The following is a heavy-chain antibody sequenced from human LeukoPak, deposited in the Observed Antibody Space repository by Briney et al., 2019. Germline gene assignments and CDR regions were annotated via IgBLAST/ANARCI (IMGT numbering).Heavy chain of an antibody. CDR3: ARGYSYGYVDY. D-gene: IGHD5-18*01. V-gene: IGHV3-7*04. Sequence: GGSLRLSCAASGFNFSSYWMSWVRQAPGKGLEWVANIKQDGSEKYYVDSVKGRFTISRDNAKNSLYLQMNSLRAEDTAVYYCARGYSYGYVDYWGQGTLVTVSS. CDR2: IKQDGSEK. CDR1: GFNFSSYW. J-gene: IGHJ4*02.